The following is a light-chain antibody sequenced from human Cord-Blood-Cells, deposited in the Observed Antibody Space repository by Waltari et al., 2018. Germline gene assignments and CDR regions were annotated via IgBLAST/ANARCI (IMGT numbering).Light chain of an antibody. CDR3: NSRDSSGNHLV. Sequence: AVSVALGQTVRITCQGDSLRSYYASWYQQKPGQAPVLVIYGKNNRPSGIPDRFSGSSSGNTASLTITGAQAEDEADYYCNSRDSSGNHLVFGTGTKVTVL. CDR1: SLRSYY. CDR2: GKN. V-gene: IGLV3-19*01. J-gene: IGLJ1*01.